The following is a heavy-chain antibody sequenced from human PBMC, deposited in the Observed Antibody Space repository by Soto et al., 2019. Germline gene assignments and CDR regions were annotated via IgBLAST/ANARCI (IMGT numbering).Heavy chain of an antibody. V-gene: IGHV5-51*01. CDR1: GYSFSTYW. CDR2: IFPGDSDT. CDR3: ARQGIRGFCSNDVCRYYFDC. J-gene: IGHJ4*02. Sequence: GESLKISCRGSGYSFSTYWIAWVRQMPWKGLEWMGIIFPGDSDTIYSPAFQGQVTISADKSSNTAYLQWRSLKASDTAMYYCARQGIRGFCSNDVCRYYFDCWGQGTQVAVAS. D-gene: IGHD2-8*01.